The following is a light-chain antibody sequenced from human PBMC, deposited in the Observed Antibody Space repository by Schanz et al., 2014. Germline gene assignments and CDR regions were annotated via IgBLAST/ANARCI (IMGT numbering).Light chain of an antibody. CDR3: QQYNNWPPWT. Sequence: EIVLTQSPGTLSLSPGERATLSCRASQSVSSSYLAWYQQKPGRAPRLLIYGASSRATGIPDRFSGSGSGTDFTLTISRLEPEDFAVYYCQQYNNWPPWTFGQGTKVEIK. CDR2: GAS. CDR1: QSVSSSY. J-gene: IGKJ1*01. V-gene: IGKV3-20*01.